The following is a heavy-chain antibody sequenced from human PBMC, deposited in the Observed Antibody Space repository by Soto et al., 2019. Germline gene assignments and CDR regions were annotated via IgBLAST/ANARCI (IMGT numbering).Heavy chain of an antibody. CDR1: GFTFSSYD. CDR2: IGAAGDT. J-gene: IGHJ6*03. D-gene: IGHD3-10*01. CDR3: ARGRDSYYYMDV. V-gene: IGHV3-13*01. Sequence: EVQLVESGGGLVQPGGSLRLSCAASGFTFSSYDMHWVRQATGKGLEWVSTIGAAGDTYYAGSVKGRFTISRENAKNSLYLQMNSLRARDTAVYYCARGRDSYYYMDVWGKGTTVTVSS.